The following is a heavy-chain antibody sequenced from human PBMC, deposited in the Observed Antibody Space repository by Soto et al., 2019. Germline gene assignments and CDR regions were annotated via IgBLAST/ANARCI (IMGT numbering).Heavy chain of an antibody. V-gene: IGHV1-69*01. D-gene: IGHD3-22*01. CDR3: ARENYYDSSGYPAFDI. J-gene: IGHJ3*02. Sequence: QVQLVQSRAEVKKPGSSVKVSCKASGGTFSSYAISWVRRAPGQGLEWRGGIIPIFGTANYAQKFQGRVTITADESTSTAYMELSSLRSEDTAVYYCARENYYDSSGYPAFDIWGQGTMVTVSS. CDR2: IIPIFGTA. CDR1: GGTFSSYA.